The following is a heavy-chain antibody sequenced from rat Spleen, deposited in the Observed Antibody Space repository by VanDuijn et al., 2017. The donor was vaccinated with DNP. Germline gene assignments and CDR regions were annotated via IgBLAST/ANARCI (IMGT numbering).Heavy chain of an antibody. D-gene: IGHD5-1*01. Sequence: EVQLVESGGDLVQPGRSLKLSCAASGFTFSNYGMAWVRQAPTKGLEWVASISTGGGSTYYPDSVKGRFTISRDNPKNTLYLQMNSLRSEDTATYYCASQTGFAYWGQGTLVTVSS. V-gene: IGHV5S13*01. CDR2: ISTGGGST. CDR3: ASQTGFAY. CDR1: GFTFSNYG. J-gene: IGHJ3*01.